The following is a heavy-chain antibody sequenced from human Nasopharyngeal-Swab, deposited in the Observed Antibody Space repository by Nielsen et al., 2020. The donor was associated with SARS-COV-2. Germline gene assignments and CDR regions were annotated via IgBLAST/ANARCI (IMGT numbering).Heavy chain of an antibody. V-gene: IGHV3-23*01. CDR2: LTGSGDST. D-gene: IGHD6-13*01. CDR1: GFTFSNAW. Sequence: GESLKISCAASGFTFSNAWMSWVRQAPGKGLEWVSGLTGSGDSTYYTDSVKGRFTLSRDNSKNTLYLQMNSLRAEDTAVYYCAKDSSSWYPHQFDYWGQGTLVTVSS. CDR3: AKDSSSWYPHQFDY. J-gene: IGHJ4*02.